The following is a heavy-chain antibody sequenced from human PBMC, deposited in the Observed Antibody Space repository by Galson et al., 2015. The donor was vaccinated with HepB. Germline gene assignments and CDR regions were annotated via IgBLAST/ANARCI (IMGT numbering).Heavy chain of an antibody. CDR3: AKGGMVRVNYFDY. D-gene: IGHD3-10*01. Sequence: SLRLSCAASGFTFSSYAMSWVRQAPGKGLEWVSAISGSGGSTYYADSVKGRFTISRDNSTNTLYLRMNSLRAEDTAVYYCAKGGMVRVNYFDYWGQGTLVTVSS. V-gene: IGHV3-23*01. J-gene: IGHJ4*02. CDR1: GFTFSSYA. CDR2: ISGSGGST.